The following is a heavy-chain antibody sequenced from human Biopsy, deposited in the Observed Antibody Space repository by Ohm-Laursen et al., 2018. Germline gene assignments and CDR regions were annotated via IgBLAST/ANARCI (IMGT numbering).Heavy chain of an antibody. CDR3: ATLTEDYGASPDS. D-gene: IGHD4-17*01. V-gene: IGHV1-69*06. Sequence: SVKISCKASGGSFSDYGLSWVRQAPGRGLKWMGRVIPISNTANYAQNFQDRLTVTADRSTNTAYMELNSLRSEDTAVYFCATLTEDYGASPDSWGQGTLVVVSS. CDR1: GGSFSDYG. J-gene: IGHJ4*02. CDR2: VIPISNTA.